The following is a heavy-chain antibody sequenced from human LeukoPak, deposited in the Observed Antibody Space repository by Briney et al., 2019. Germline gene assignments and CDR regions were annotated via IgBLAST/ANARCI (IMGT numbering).Heavy chain of an antibody. CDR2: ISGSGGST. V-gene: IGHV3-23*01. CDR1: GFTFSSYA. J-gene: IGHJ4*02. Sequence: GGSLRLSCAASGFTFSSYAMSWVRQAPGKGLEWVSGISGSGGSTHYADSVKDRFTISRDNAKKTLYLQMNSLRAEDTAVYYCARVSPFDYWGQGTLVTVSS. CDR3: ARVSPFDY.